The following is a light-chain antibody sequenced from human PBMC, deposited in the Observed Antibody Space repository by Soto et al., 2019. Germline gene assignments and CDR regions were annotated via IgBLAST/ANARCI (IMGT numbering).Light chain of an antibody. CDR3: ALYVGSGTVV. Sequence: QAVVSQEPSFSVSPGETVTLTCGLTSASVLTSYYPSWYQQTPGQAPRTLNYSTNIRSSGVPDRFSGSILGNKAALTITGAQADDESDYYCALYVGSGTVVFGGGTKLTVL. CDR2: STN. V-gene: IGLV8-61*01. J-gene: IGLJ2*01. CDR1: SASVLTSYY.